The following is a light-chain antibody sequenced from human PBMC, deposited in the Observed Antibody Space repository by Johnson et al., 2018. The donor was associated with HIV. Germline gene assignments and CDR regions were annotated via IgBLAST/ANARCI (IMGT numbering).Light chain of an antibody. CDR2: DND. V-gene: IGLV1-51*01. J-gene: IGLJ1*01. CDR1: DSNIGNNY. Sequence: QLVLTQPPSVSAAPGQKVTISCFGSDSNIGNNYVSWYQQLPGTAPKLLIYDNDKRPSGIPDRFSGPKSGTPATLAITRLQTGDAAGYYCETWDSSLTGVFGTGTKVTVL. CDR3: ETWDSSLTGV.